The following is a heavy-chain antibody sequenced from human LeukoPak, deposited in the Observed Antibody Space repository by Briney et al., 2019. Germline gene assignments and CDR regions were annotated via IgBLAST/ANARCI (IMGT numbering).Heavy chain of an antibody. CDR2: INPSGGST. V-gene: IGHV1-46*01. Sequence: ASVKVSCKASGCTFTSYYMHWVRQAPGQGLEWMGIINPSGGSTSYAQKFQGRVTMTTDTSTSTAYMELRSLRSDDTAVYYCARLVDPPSYYDILTGYRTLGYWGQGTLVTVSS. CDR1: GCTFTSYY. J-gene: IGHJ4*02. CDR3: ARLVDPPSYYDILTGYRTLGY. D-gene: IGHD3-9*01.